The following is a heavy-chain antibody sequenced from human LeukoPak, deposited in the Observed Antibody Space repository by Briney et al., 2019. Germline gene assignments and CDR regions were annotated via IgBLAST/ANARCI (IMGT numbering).Heavy chain of an antibody. CDR2: INHSGST. D-gene: IGHD6-19*01. J-gene: IGHJ5*02. V-gene: IGHV4-34*01. CDR1: GGSFSGYY. CDR3: ASLMGDSSGRHRRRRHWFDP. Sequence: PSETLSLTCAVYGGSFSGYYWSWIRQPPGKGLEWIGEINHSGSTNYNPSLKSRVTISVDTSKNQFSLKLSSVTAADTAVYYCASLMGDSSGRHRRRRHWFDPWGQGTLVTVSS.